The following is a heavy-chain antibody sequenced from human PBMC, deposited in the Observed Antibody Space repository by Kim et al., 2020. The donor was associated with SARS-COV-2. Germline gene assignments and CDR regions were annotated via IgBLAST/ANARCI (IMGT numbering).Heavy chain of an antibody. Sequence: GGSLRLSCAASGFTFSSYAMSWVRQAPGKGLEWVSAIIGSGGSTYYADSVKGRFTISRDNSKNTLYLQMNSLRAEDTAVYYCAKGQSGSMVRGVRWYFDLWGRGTLVTVSS. CDR2: IIGSGGST. CDR3: AKGQSGSMVRGVRWYFDL. J-gene: IGHJ2*01. V-gene: IGHV3-23*01. D-gene: IGHD3-10*01. CDR1: GFTFSSYA.